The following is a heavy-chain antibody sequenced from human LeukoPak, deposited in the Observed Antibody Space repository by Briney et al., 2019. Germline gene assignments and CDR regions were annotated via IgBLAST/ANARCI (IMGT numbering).Heavy chain of an antibody. Sequence: PSETLSLTCTVSGGSISSSSHYWGWIRQPPGKGLEWIGSIYYSGSTYYNPSLKSRVTISVDTSKNQFSLNLSSVTAADTAVYYCARLYYDSSGYYQICYFDYWGQGTLVTVSS. CDR3: ARLYYDSSGYYQICYFDY. CDR1: GGSISSSSHY. J-gene: IGHJ4*02. D-gene: IGHD3-22*01. CDR2: IYYSGST. V-gene: IGHV4-39*01.